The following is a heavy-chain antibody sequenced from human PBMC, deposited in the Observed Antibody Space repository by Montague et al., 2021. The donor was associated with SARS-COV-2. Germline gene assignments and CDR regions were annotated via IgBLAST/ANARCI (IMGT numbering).Heavy chain of an antibody. CDR3: ARAPTYRSSWYAYFDY. V-gene: IGHV4-59*01. CDR2: INYSGST. D-gene: IGHD6-13*01. J-gene: IGHJ4*02. Sequence: SETLSLTCTVSGDSMNNYYWSWIRQPPGKGLEWVGYINYSGSTHYNPSLQSRGTLSRDTSKNQFSLRLTSVTAADTAMYFCARAPTYRSSWYAYFDYWGQGTLVTVSS. CDR1: GDSMNNYY.